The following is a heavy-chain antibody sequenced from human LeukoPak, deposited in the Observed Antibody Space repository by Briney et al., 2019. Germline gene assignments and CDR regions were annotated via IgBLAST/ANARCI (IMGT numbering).Heavy chain of an antibody. CDR1: GGSISSYY. CDR2: IYYSGST. V-gene: IGHV4-59*01. Sequence: PSETLSLTCTVSGGSISSYYWSWIRQPPGKGPEWIGYIYYSGSTNYNPSLKSRVTISVDTSKNQFSLKLSSVTAADTAVYYCARVGALTEPYYYGMDVWGQGTTVTVSS. D-gene: IGHD1-14*01. J-gene: IGHJ6*02. CDR3: ARVGALTEPYYYGMDV.